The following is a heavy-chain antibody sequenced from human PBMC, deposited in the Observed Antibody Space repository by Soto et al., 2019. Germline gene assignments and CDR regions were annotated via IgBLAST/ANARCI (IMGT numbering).Heavy chain of an antibody. V-gene: IGHV3-23*01. D-gene: IGHD6-19*01. CDR2: INGSGDTT. Sequence: GGSLRLSCAASGFTFSSYVMTWVRQTPGKRLEWVSGINGSGDTTYYADSVKGRFTITRDNSKNTLYLQMNSLRADETAVYYCAKDYGSGWSVDYWGQGALVTVSS. CDR1: GFTFSSYV. J-gene: IGHJ4*02. CDR3: AKDYGSGWSVDY.